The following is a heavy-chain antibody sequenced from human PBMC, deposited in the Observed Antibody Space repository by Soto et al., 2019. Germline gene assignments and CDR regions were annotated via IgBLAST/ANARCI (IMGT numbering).Heavy chain of an antibody. Sequence: QVQLVESGGGVVQPGRSLRLSCAASGFTFSSFGMHWVRQAPGKGLEWVAVIWYDGINKYYAASVKGRFTISRDNSKNTVYLQMNSLRAEDTAVYYCARDAAGYRTGWYPYWGQGTLVTVSS. D-gene: IGHD6-19*01. CDR3: ARDAAGYRTGWYPY. J-gene: IGHJ4*02. CDR1: GFTFSSFG. CDR2: IWYDGINK. V-gene: IGHV3-33*01.